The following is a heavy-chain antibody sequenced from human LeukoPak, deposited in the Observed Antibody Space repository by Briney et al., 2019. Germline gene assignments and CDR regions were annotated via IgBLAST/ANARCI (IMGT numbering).Heavy chain of an antibody. J-gene: IGHJ4*02. CDR1: GGSISSYY. Sequence: SETPSLTCTVSGGSISSYYWSWIRQPPGKGLEWIGYIHYSGSTNYNPSLKSRVTISVDTSKNQFSLKLSSVTAADTAVYYCASGGRSSGWMRGGYFDYWGQGTLVTVSS. CDR2: IHYSGST. V-gene: IGHV4-59*01. D-gene: IGHD6-19*01. CDR3: ASGGRSSGWMRGGYFDY.